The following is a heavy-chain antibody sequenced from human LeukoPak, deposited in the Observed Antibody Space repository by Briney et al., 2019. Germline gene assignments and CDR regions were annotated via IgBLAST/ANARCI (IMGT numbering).Heavy chain of an antibody. J-gene: IGHJ4*02. CDR1: GGSISSGDYY. CDR3: ARGRGYSYGPLVLDY. V-gene: IGHV4-30-4*01. CDR2: IYYSGST. D-gene: IGHD5-18*01. Sequence: SQTLSLTCTVSGGSISSGDYYWSWIRRPPGKGPEWIGYIYYSGSTYYNPSLKSRVTISVDTSKNQFSLKLSSVTAADTAVYYCARGRGYSYGPLVLDYWGQGTLVTVSS.